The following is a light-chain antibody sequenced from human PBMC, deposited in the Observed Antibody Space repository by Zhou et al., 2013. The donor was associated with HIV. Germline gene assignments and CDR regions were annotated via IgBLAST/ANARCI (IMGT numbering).Light chain of an antibody. CDR3: QQYDSSPPT. CDR1: QSVSSSY. J-gene: IGKJ2*01. V-gene: IGKV3-20*01. Sequence: EIVLTQSPGTLSLSPGERATLSCRASQSVSSSYLAWYQQKPGQAPRLLIYDSVNRATGIPARFRGGGSGTDFTLTISSLEPEDFAVYYCQQYDSSPPTFGQGTKLEIK. CDR2: DSV.